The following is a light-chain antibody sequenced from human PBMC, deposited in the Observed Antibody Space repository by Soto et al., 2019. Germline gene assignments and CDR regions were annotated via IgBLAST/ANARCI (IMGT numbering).Light chain of an antibody. CDR3: QQYPGYT. CDR1: QSVSSSY. V-gene: IGKV3-20*01. Sequence: EIVLTQSPGTLSLSPGERATLSCRASQSVSSSYLAWYQQKPGQAPRLLIYGASSRATGIPDRLSGSGSGTDFTLTISRLEPEDFAVYYCQQYPGYTFGQGTKLDIK. CDR2: GAS. J-gene: IGKJ2*01.